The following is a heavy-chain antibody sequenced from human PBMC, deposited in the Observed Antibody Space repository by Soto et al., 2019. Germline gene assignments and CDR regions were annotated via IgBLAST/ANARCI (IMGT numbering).Heavy chain of an antibody. CDR2: INEVGSDD. J-gene: IGHJ4*02. CDR1: GFTFRNYW. Sequence: EVQLVESGGGLVQPGGALRLSCGASGFTFRNYWMSWVRQAPGKGLEGVANINEVGSDDYFVDSVEGRFTVSRDNTKNSLYLQLNSLRAEDTAVYYCARASGPGTVDYWGQGTLVTVSS. V-gene: IGHV3-7*05. D-gene: IGHD1-26*01. CDR3: ARASGPGTVDY.